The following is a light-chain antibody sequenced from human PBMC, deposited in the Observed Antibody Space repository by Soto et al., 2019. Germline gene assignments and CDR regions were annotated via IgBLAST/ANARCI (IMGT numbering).Light chain of an antibody. CDR1: TGAVTSGHY. J-gene: IGLJ3*02. Sequence: QAVVTQEPSLTASPGGTVTLTCGSSTGAVTSGHYPYWFQQKPGQAPRTLIYDTSNKHSWTPARFSGSLLGGKAALTLSGAQPEDEAEYYCLLSYSGAHWVFGGGTKVTVL. V-gene: IGLV7-46*01. CDR2: DTS. CDR3: LLSYSGAHWV.